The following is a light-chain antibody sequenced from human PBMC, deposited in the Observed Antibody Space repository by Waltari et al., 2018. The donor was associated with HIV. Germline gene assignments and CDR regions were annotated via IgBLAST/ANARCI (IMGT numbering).Light chain of an antibody. Sequence: QSALTQPPSTSGTPGQTVTIPCSGSSSNIGDNYVSWYQQLPGTAPKLPTYRNSQRPSGVRARFSGSKSGTSASLAINDLRSEDEAEYHCAAWDDSLSGWVFGGGTNLTVL. CDR2: RNS. J-gene: IGLJ3*02. V-gene: IGLV1-47*01. CDR1: SSNIGDNY. CDR3: AAWDDSLSGWV.